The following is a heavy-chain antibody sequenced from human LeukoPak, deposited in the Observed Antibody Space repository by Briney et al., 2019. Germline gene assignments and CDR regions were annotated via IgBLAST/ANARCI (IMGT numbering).Heavy chain of an antibody. Sequence: PSGTLSLTCAVSGGSISSSNWWSWVRQPPGKGLEWIGEIYHSGSTNYNPPLKSRVTISVDTSKDQVSLKLSSVTAADTAVYYCARGGSWSGYPNWGQGTLVTVSS. CDR2: IYHSGST. CDR1: GGSISSSNW. J-gene: IGHJ4*02. CDR3: ARGGSWSGYPN. D-gene: IGHD3-3*01. V-gene: IGHV4-4*02.